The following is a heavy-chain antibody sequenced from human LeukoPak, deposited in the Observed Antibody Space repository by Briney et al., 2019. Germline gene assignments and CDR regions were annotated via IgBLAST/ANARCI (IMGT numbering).Heavy chain of an antibody. CDR1: GGTFSSYA. CDR3: ARDSGLWYYDSTRGDYYYYGMDV. J-gene: IGHJ6*02. D-gene: IGHD3-22*01. Sequence: SVKVSCKASGGTFSSYAISWVRQAPGQGLEWMGRIIPILGIANYAQKFQGRVTITADKSTSTAYMELSSLRSEDTAVYYCARDSGLWYYDSTRGDYYYYGMDVWGQGTTVTVSS. V-gene: IGHV1-69*04. CDR2: IIPILGIA.